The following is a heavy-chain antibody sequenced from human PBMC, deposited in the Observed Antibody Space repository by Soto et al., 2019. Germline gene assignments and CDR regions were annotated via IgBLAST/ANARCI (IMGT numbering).Heavy chain of an antibody. V-gene: IGHV1-2*04. Sequence: ASVKVSCKASGYTFTGYYMHWVRQAPGQGLEWMGWINPNSGGTNYAQKFQGWVTMTRDTSISTAYMELSRLRSDDTAVYYCARDLTAAGTYYYYGMDVWGQGTTVTVSS. D-gene: IGHD6-13*01. J-gene: IGHJ6*02. CDR2: INPNSGGT. CDR1: GYTFTGYY. CDR3: ARDLTAAGTYYYYGMDV.